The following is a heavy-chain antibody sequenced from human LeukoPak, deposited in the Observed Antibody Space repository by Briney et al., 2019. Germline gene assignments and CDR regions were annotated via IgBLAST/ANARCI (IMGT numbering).Heavy chain of an antibody. V-gene: IGHV3-23*01. D-gene: IGHD3-22*01. Sequence: GGSLRLSCAASGFTFSSYAMSWVRQAPGKGLEWVSAISGSGGSTYYADSVKGRFTISRDNSKNTLYPQMNSLRAEDTAVYYCARDGAYYYDSSGQKPFDYWGQGTLVTVSS. J-gene: IGHJ4*02. CDR2: ISGSGGST. CDR3: ARDGAYYYDSSGQKPFDY. CDR1: GFTFSSYA.